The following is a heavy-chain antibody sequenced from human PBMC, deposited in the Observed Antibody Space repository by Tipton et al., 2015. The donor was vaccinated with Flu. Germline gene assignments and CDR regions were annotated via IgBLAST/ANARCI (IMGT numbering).Heavy chain of an antibody. Sequence: GSLRLSCAASGFTFSDYWMLWFRQAPGQGLEWVANIRQDGRQEYYLNSVRGRFTISRDNARNSLYLQMDGLRAEDTAVYYCARDRVAGYGATYHYYHGMDVWGQGTTVSVSS. CDR1: GFTFSDYW. J-gene: IGHJ6*02. D-gene: IGHD4-17*01. V-gene: IGHV3-7*01. CDR3: ARDRVAGYGATYHYYHGMDV. CDR2: IRQDGRQE.